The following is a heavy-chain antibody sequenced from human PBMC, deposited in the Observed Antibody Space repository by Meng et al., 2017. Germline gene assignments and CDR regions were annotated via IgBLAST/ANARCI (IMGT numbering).Heavy chain of an antibody. Sequence: GGSLRLSCAASGFTFNSYAMSWVRQAPGKGLEWVSAISGSGGSTYYADSVKGRFTISRDNSKNTLYLQMNSLRAEDTAVYYCAKDPFGSGSYSDYWGQGTLVTVSS. V-gene: IGHV3-23*01. CDR2: ISGSGGST. J-gene: IGHJ4*02. CDR3: AKDPFGSGSYSDY. CDR1: GFTFNSYA. D-gene: IGHD3-10*01.